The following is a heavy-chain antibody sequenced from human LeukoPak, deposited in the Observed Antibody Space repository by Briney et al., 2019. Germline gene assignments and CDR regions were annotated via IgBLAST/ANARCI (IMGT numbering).Heavy chain of an antibody. Sequence: GRSLRLSCAASGFTFSSYGMHWVRQAPGKGLEWVAVISYDGSNKYYADSVKGRFTISRDNSKNTLYLQMKSLRAEDTAVYYCAKDGSIAVAGYFDYGGRGTLATVPP. CDR2: ISYDGSNK. V-gene: IGHV3-30*18. CDR3: AKDGSIAVAGYFDY. J-gene: IGHJ4*02. CDR1: GFTFSSYG. D-gene: IGHD6-19*01.